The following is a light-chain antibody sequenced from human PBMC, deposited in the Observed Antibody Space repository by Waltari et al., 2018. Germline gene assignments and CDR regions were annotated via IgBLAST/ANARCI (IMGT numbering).Light chain of an antibody. V-gene: IGLV2-23*01. CDR1: SSDAGSYAL. CDR3: STNAGRGIV. Sequence: QSALTQPASVPGSPGQSITVSCTGASSDAGSYALVCWYQQHPGKAPKLIIYEGNKRPSGVSNSFSGFKSVNTASLTISGPQAEDEAEYYCSTNAGRGIVFGGGTKQTVL. CDR2: EGN. J-gene: IGLJ2*01.